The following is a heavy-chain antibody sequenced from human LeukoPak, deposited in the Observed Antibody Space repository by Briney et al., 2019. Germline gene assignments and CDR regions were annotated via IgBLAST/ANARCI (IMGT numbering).Heavy chain of an antibody. Sequence: GGSLRLSCAASGFTFSSYAMRWVRQAPGKGLEYVSAISSNGGSTYYANSVKGRFTISRDNSKNTLYLQMGSLRAEDMAVYYCARVGYSADYFDYWGQGTLVTVSS. D-gene: IGHD2-15*01. V-gene: IGHV3-64*01. CDR1: GFTFSSYA. J-gene: IGHJ4*02. CDR3: ARVGYSADYFDY. CDR2: ISSNGGST.